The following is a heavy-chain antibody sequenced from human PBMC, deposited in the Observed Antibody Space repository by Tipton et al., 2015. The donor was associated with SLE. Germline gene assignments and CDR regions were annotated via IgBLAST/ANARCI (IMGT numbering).Heavy chain of an antibody. Sequence: TLSLTCTVSGGSISSRSHYWGWIRQPPGKGLEWIGSIHYTGTTYYSPSLKSRVTISVDASKNQFSLKLSSVTAADTAVYYCARDRVEYSSSDYWGQGTLVTVSS. CDR1: GGSISSRSHY. CDR2: IHYTGTT. D-gene: IGHD6-13*01. V-gene: IGHV4-39*07. J-gene: IGHJ4*02. CDR3: ARDRVEYSSSDY.